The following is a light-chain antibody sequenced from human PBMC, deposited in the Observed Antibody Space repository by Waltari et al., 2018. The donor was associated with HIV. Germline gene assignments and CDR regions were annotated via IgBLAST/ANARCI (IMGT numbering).Light chain of an antibody. J-gene: IGKJ2*01. Sequence: EIVMTQSPGALSVSLGERATLSCRASQSVTTNLAWYQQKPGQGPGFLIFGASTRATGIPARFSGSGSGTEFTLTISSLQSEDFALYYCQQYNKWPPYTFGQGTKLEIK. V-gene: IGKV3-15*01. CDR3: QQYNKWPPYT. CDR1: QSVTTN. CDR2: GAS.